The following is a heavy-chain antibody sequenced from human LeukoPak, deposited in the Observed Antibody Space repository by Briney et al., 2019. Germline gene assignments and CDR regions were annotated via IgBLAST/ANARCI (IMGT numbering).Heavy chain of an antibody. CDR3: ARERTPIFGQRYLGYYFDY. D-gene: IGHD3-3*01. V-gene: IGHV4-4*07. Sequence: SETLSLTCTVSGYSISSGYYWGWIRQPAGKGLEWIGRIYTSGSTNYSPSLKSRVTMSVDTSKNQFSLKLSSVTAADTAVYYCARERTPIFGQRYLGYYFDYWGQGTLVTVSS. CDR1: GYSISSGYY. J-gene: IGHJ4*02. CDR2: IYTSGST.